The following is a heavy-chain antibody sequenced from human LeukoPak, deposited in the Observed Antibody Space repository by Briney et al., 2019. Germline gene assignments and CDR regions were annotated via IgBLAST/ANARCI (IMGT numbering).Heavy chain of an antibody. J-gene: IGHJ5*02. CDR2: IYYSGST. V-gene: IGHV4-39*07. Sequence: SETLSLTCTVSGGSISSSIYYWGWIRQPPGKGLEWIGSIYYSGSTYYNPSLKSRVTISVDTSKNQFSLKLSSVTAADTAVYYCARAVRYSSGWYSDSWFDPWGQGTLVTVSS. CDR3: ARAVRYSSGWYSDSWFDP. CDR1: GGSISSSIYY. D-gene: IGHD6-19*01.